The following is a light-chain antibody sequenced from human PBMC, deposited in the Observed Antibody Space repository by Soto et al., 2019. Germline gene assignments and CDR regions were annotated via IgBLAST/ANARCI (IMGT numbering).Light chain of an antibody. V-gene: IGLV1-40*01. CDR1: SSNIGAPYD. CDR3: ISYTVSRSDV. Sequence: SVLAQPRSVSGAPGQRVTISCTGSSSNIGAPYDVHWYQQLPGTAPKLLIYGDINRPAGVPDRFSGSKSGTSASLAITGLQADDEADYYCISYTVSRSDVFGTGTKGTV. CDR2: GDI. J-gene: IGLJ1*01.